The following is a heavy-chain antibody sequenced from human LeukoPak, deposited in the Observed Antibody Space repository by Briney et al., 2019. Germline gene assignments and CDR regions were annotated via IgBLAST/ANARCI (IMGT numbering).Heavy chain of an antibody. J-gene: IGHJ4*02. CDR2: INPNSGGT. CDR1: GYTFTGYY. CDR3: ARATRTYYYASSGYLGDYFDY. V-gene: IGHV1-2*02. D-gene: IGHD3-22*01. Sequence: ASVKVSCKASGYTFTGYYMHWVRQAPGQGLEWMGWINPNSGGTNYAQKFQGRVTMTRDTSISTAYMELSRLRSDDTAVYYCARATRTYYYASSGYLGDYFDYWGQGTLVTVSS.